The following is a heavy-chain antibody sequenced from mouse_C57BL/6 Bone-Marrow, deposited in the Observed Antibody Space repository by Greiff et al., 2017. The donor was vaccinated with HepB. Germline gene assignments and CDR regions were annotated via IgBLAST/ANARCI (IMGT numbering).Heavy chain of an antibody. CDR2: ISSGGRYT. V-gene: IGHV5-6*01. Sequence: EVMLVESGGDLVKPGGSLKLSCAASGFTFSSYGMSWVRQTPDKRLEWVATISSGGRYTYYPDSVKGRFTISRDTAKNTLYLQMSSLKSEDTAMYYCARHYGSSYGYFDYWGQGTTLTVSS. CDR1: GFTFSSYG. D-gene: IGHD1-1*01. J-gene: IGHJ2*01. CDR3: ARHYGSSYGYFDY.